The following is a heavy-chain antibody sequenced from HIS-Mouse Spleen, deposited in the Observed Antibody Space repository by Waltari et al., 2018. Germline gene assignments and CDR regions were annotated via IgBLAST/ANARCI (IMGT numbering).Heavy chain of an antibody. D-gene: IGHD1-26*01. CDR1: GFPFRRYC. V-gene: IGHV3-48*01. CDR3: ARGASGSYYLVSVSDY. J-gene: IGHJ4*02. CDR2: SSISSSTI. Sequence: EVQLVESGGGLVQPGGALRLSCAASGFPFRRYCMNWVRQAPGNGLEWVSYSSISSSTIYYADSVKGRFTISRDNAKNSLYLQMNSLRAEDTAVYYCARGASGSYYLVSVSDYWGQGTLVTVSS.